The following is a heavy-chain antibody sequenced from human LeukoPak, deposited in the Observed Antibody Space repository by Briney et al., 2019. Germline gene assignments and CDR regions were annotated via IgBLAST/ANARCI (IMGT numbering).Heavy chain of an antibody. V-gene: IGHV1-69*05. CDR2: IIPIFGTA. Sequence: SVKVSCKASGGTFSSHAISWVRQAPGQGLEWMGRIIPIFGTANYAQKFQGRVTITTDESTSTAYMELSSLRSEDTAVYYCARAVNRGYYYYYMDVWGKGTTVTVSS. CDR1: GGTFSSHA. CDR3: ARAVNRGYYYYYMDV. J-gene: IGHJ6*03. D-gene: IGHD2/OR15-2a*01.